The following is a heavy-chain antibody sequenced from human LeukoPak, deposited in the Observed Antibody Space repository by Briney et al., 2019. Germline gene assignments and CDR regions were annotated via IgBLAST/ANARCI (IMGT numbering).Heavy chain of an antibody. Sequence: GGSLRLSCAASGFTVSSDYVSWVRQAPGKGLEWVSVIYADGSTYYADSVKGRFTISRDNSKNTLYLQMNSLRAEDTAVYYCAKEALTYYYDSSGYYFYYWGQGTLVTVSS. CDR3: AKEALTYYYDSSGYYFYY. D-gene: IGHD3-22*01. CDR2: IYADGST. J-gene: IGHJ4*02. V-gene: IGHV3-53*01. CDR1: GFTVSSDY.